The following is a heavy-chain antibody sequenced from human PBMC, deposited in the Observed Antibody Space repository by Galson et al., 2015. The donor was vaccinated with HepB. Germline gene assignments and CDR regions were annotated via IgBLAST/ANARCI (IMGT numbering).Heavy chain of an antibody. J-gene: IGHJ4*02. V-gene: IGHV4-39*01. Sequence: SLTCIVSGGSIGSSGYYWGWIRQPPGKGLEWIGSIYYNGDTYFSPSLKSRLTIAVDTSKNQFSLKLTSVTAADTAVYFCARQVRRDIYNYPPSDFDCWGLGTLVTVSS. CDR2: IYYNGDT. D-gene: IGHD5-24*01. CDR3: ARQVRRDIYNYPPSDFDC. CDR1: GGSIGSSGYY.